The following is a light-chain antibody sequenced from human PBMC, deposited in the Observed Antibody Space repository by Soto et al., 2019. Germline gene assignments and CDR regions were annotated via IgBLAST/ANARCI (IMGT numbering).Light chain of an antibody. V-gene: IGKV3-20*01. CDR3: HQYGSSPQA. CDR2: GAS. J-gene: IGKJ3*01. Sequence: EIVLTQSPGTLSLSPGERVTLSCRASQSVTRSFLAWYQQKPGQAPRLLIYGASSRATGIPDRFSGSGSGTDFTLTTSRLEPVDFAVYYCHQYGSSPQAFGPGTKVDIK. CDR1: QSVTRSF.